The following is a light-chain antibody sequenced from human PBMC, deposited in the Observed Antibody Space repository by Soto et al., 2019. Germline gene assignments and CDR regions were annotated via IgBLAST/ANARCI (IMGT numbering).Light chain of an antibody. CDR3: QHYGSSWT. V-gene: IGKV3-20*01. Sequence: EIVMTQSPATLSVSPGERATLSCRASQSVSSNYLAWYQQIPGQAPRPLIYGASSRVPGIPDRFSGSGSGTDFTLTISRPEPEDFAVYYCQHYGSSWTFGQGTKVDIK. J-gene: IGKJ1*01. CDR2: GAS. CDR1: QSVSSNY.